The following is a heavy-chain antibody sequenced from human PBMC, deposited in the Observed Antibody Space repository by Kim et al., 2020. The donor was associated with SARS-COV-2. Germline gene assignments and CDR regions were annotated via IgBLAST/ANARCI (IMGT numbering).Heavy chain of an antibody. CDR3: ARLLSLNLDIVVVPAAVDY. CDR2: IYSGGST. D-gene: IGHD2-2*01. V-gene: IGHV3-66*02. J-gene: IGHJ4*02. CDR1: GFTVSSNY. Sequence: GGSLRLSCAASGFTVSSNYMSWVRQAPGKGLEWVSVIYSGGSTYYADSVKGRFTISRDNSKNTLYLQMNSLRAEDTAVYYCARLLSLNLDIVVVPAAVDYWGQGTLVTVSS.